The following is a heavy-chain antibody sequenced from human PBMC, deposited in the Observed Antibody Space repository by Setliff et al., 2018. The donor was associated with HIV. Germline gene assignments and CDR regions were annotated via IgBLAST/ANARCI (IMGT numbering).Heavy chain of an antibody. CDR2: IFDSENN. CDR3: ARGEPPASRSGLLY. Sequence: SETLSLTCSVSGDSITHYYWNWIRQPPGKGLEWIGNIFDSENNNYNPSLQSRPTLSIDTSKNQFSLKLISVTAADTAVYYCARGEPPASRSGLLYWGQGMLVTVSS. D-gene: IGHD3-22*01. V-gene: IGHV4-59*01. J-gene: IGHJ4*02. CDR1: GDSITHYY.